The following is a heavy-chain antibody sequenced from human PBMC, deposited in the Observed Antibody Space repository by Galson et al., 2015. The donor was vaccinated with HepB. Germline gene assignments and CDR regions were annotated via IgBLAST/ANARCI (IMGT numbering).Heavy chain of an antibody. CDR3: ARTRLGELSFHYFDY. CDR1: GGTLSSYA. V-gene: IGHV1-69*06. Sequence: SVKVSCKASGGTLSSYAISWVRQAPGQGLEWMGGIIPIFGTANYAQKFQGRVTITADKSTSTAYMELSSLRSEDTAVSYCARTRLGELSFHYFDYWGQGTLVTVSS. D-gene: IGHD3-16*02. J-gene: IGHJ4*02. CDR2: IIPIFGTA.